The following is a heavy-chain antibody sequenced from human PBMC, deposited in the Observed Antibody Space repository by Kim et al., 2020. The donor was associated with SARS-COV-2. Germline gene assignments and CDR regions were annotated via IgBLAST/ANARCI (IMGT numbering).Heavy chain of an antibody. CDR1: GGSISSGGYY. CDR2: IYYSGST. V-gene: IGHV4-31*03. CDR3: ARGALPENSSSYYFDY. Sequence: SETLSLTCTVSGGSISSGGYYWSWIRQHPGKGLEWIGYIYYSGSTYYNPSLKSRVTISVDTSKNQFSLKLSSVTAADTAVYYCARGALPENSSSYYFDYWGQGTLVTVSS. D-gene: IGHD6-6*01. J-gene: IGHJ4*02.